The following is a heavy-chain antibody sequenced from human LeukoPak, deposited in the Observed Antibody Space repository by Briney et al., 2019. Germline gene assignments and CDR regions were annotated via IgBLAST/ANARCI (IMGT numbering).Heavy chain of an antibody. D-gene: IGHD3-22*01. CDR2: INSDGSST. J-gene: IGHJ5*02. V-gene: IGHV3-74*01. CDR3: ARVKYYYDSSGYYYAGTFDP. CDR1: GFTFSSYW. Sequence: GGSLRLSCAASGFTFSSYWMHWVRQAPGKGLVWVSRINSDGSSTSYADSVKGRFTISRDNAKNTLYLQMNSLRAEDTAVYYCARVKYYYDSSGYYYAGTFDPWGQGTLVTVSS.